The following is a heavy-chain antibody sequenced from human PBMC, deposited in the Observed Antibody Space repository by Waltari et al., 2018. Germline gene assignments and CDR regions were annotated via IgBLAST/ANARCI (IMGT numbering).Heavy chain of an antibody. CDR3: ARSYCSSTSCYGGWYFDL. J-gene: IGHJ2*01. V-gene: IGHV4-38-2*01. D-gene: IGHD2-2*01. Sequence: QVQLQESGQGLVKPSETLSLTCAVSGSSISSGSYWGWIRQPPGKGLEWIGSIYHSGSTYYNPSLKSRVTISVETSKNQFSLKLSSVTAADTAVYYCARSYCSSTSCYGGWYFDLWGRGTLVTVSS. CDR1: GSSISSGSY. CDR2: IYHSGST.